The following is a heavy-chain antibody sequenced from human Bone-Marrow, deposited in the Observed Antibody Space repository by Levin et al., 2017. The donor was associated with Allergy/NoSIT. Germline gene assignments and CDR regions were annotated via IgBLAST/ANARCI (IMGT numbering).Heavy chain of an antibody. Sequence: ASVKVSCQASGYTFNTYWIGWVRQKPGQGLEWMGIIYPGDSDVKYSPTFQGQVTMSADKSLTTAYLQWSSLKASDSGIYYCARQVASGGSLYGMDVWGQGTTVIVS. J-gene: IGHJ6*02. V-gene: IGHV5-51*01. CDR3: ARQVASGGSLYGMDV. CDR1: GYTFNTYW. CDR2: IYPGDSDV. D-gene: IGHD6-13*01.